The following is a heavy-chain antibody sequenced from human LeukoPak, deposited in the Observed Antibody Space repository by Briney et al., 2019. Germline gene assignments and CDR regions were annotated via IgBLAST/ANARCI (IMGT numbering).Heavy chain of an antibody. Sequence: GASVKVSCKASGYTFTSYGISWVRPAPGQGLEWMGWISAYNGNTNYAQKLQGRVTMTTDTSTSTAYMELRSLRSDDTAVYYCARKAGWWELLRNAFDIWGQGTMVTVSS. CDR2: ISAYNGNT. V-gene: IGHV1-18*01. D-gene: IGHD1-26*01. CDR3: ARKAGWWELLRNAFDI. J-gene: IGHJ3*02. CDR1: GYTFTSYG.